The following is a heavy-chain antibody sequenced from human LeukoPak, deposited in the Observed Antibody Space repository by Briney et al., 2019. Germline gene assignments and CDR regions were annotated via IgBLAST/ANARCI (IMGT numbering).Heavy chain of an antibody. J-gene: IGHJ6*03. CDR1: GYTFTSYD. D-gene: IGHD6-13*01. CDR2: MNPNSGNT. Sequence: ASVKVSCKASGYTFTSYDINWVRQATGQGLEWMGWMNPNSGNTGYAQKFQGRVTITRNTSISTAYMELSSLRSEDTAVYYCARGSPDRTAAGSYYYYYYMDVWGKGTTVTVSS. CDR3: ARGSPDRTAAGSYYYYYYMDV. V-gene: IGHV1-8*03.